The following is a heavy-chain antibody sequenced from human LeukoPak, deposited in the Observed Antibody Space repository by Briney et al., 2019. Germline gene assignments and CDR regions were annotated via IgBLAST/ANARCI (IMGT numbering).Heavy chain of an antibody. V-gene: IGHV1-69*02. CDR1: GYRFTTYS. D-gene: IGHD2-2*01. CDR2: IIPILGIA. CDR3: ASAGPVVVASLFDY. Sequence: SVKVSCKTSGYRFTTYSVSWVRQAPGQGLEWMGRIIPILGIANYAQKFQGRVTITADKSTSTAYMELSSLRSEDTAVYYCASAGPVVVASLFDYWGQGTLVTVSS. J-gene: IGHJ4*02.